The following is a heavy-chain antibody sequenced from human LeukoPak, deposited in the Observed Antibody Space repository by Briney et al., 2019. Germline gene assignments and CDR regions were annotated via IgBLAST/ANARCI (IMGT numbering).Heavy chain of an antibody. J-gene: IGHJ4*02. V-gene: IGHV3-21*01. CDR3: ASHGRLVGATTDFDY. CDR1: GFTFSSYS. CDR2: ISSSSSYI. D-gene: IGHD1-26*01. Sequence: SGGSLRLSCAAPGFTFSSYSMNWVRQAPGKGLEWVSSISSSSSYIYYADSVKGRFTISRDNPKNSLYLQMNSRRAEDTAVYYCASHGRLVGATTDFDYWGEGTLVTVSS.